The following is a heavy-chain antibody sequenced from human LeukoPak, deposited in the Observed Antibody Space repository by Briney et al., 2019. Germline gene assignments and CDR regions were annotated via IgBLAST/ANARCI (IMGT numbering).Heavy chain of an antibody. J-gene: IGHJ3*02. CDR1: GFTFTNYA. V-gene: IGHV3-23*01. Sequence: GGSLRLSCAASGFTFTNYAMNWVRQAPGKGLEWVSTISPSGGDTYYADSVKGRFTISKDISKNTLYLQMHSLRAEDTAVYYCARRAYNWGAFDIWGQGTMVTVSS. CDR2: ISPSGGDT. CDR3: ARRAYNWGAFDI. D-gene: IGHD5-24*01.